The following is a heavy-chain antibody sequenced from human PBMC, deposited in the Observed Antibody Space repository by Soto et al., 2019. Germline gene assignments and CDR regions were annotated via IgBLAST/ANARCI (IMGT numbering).Heavy chain of an antibody. D-gene: IGHD3-22*01. CDR2: ITSSSRFI. CDR1: RISFSDYH. CDR3: AGTYDPADY. Sequence: EVHLVESGGGLVKPGGSLRLSCAASRISFSDYHMNWVRQAPGKGLEWVAYITSSSRFINYADSVKGRFTISRDNTKNSLYLQMNSLRVEDTAVYYCAGTYDPADYWGQGTLVTVSS. V-gene: IGHV3-21*01. J-gene: IGHJ4*02.